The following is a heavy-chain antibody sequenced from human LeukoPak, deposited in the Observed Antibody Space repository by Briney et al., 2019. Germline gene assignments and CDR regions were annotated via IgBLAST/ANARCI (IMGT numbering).Heavy chain of an antibody. D-gene: IGHD3-9*01. Sequence: ASVKVSCKASGYTFTGYYMHWVRQAPGQGLEWMGWINPNSGGTNYAQKFQGRVTMTRDTSISTAYMELRSLRSDDTAVYYCARGRPAPSYYDILTGYYPYIYYYYMDVWGKGTTVTISS. CDR3: ARGRPAPSYYDILTGYYPYIYYYYMDV. V-gene: IGHV1-2*02. J-gene: IGHJ6*03. CDR2: INPNSGGT. CDR1: GYTFTGYY.